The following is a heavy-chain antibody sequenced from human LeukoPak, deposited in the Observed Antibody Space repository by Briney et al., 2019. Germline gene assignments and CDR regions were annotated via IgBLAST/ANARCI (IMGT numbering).Heavy chain of an antibody. Sequence: PSETLSLTCTVSGASISPYYWSWFRQPPGKGLEWIGYIHYSGNTDYNPSLKSRVTTSVDTSKNQFSLQLSSVTAADTAVYYCARDRNSLDPDSSWYGNAFDIWGQGTMVTVSS. CDR2: IHYSGNT. J-gene: IGHJ3*02. CDR1: GASISPYY. D-gene: IGHD6-13*01. V-gene: IGHV4-59*12. CDR3: ARDRNSLDPDSSWYGNAFDI.